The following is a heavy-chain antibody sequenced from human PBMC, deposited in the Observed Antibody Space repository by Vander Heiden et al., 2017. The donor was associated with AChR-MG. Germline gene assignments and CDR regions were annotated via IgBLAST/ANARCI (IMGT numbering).Heavy chain of an antibody. Sequence: QVQLVQSGAEVKKPGSSVKVSCKASGGTFNRFTISWVRQAPGQGLQWMGEIIPFFGVTKYAQHFQGRITITADESSTTVYMELSSLRSEDTALYYCARDRTVRYAAGSSNDAYDVWGQGTMVTVSS. CDR2: IIPFFGVT. CDR1: GGTFNRFT. CDR3: ARDRTVRYAAGSSNDAYDV. D-gene: IGHD3-10*01. J-gene: IGHJ3*01. V-gene: IGHV1-69*01.